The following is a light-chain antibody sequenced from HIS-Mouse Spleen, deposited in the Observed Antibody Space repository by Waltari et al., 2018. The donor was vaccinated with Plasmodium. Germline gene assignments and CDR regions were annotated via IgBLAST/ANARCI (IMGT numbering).Light chain of an antibody. J-gene: IGKJ4*01. CDR1: QRVSSY. Sequence: ELVLTQSPDTLSLSPGDRPPLSCRASQRVSSYLAWYQQKPGQAPRLLIYDASNRATGIPARFSGSGSGTDFTLTISSLEPEDFAVYYCQQRSNWPRVLTFGGGTKVEIK. V-gene: IGKV3-11*01. CDR3: QQRSNWPRVLT. CDR2: DAS.